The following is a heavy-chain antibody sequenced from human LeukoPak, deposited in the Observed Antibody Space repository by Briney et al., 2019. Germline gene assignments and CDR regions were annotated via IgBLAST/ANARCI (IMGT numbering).Heavy chain of an antibody. CDR3: ARHPAPIYHFDRNPYYFDI. CDR1: RGSINIKTYF. J-gene: IGHJ4*02. Sequence: PSDTLSLTCTVSRGSINIKTYFWRWIRQPPAKRLEWVVSIFHNGSTNYNPSLKSRLYISVDTSMNPSSLRLSSAPAADTAVYFCARHPAPIYHFDRNPYYFDIWGLGTLVTVSS. V-gene: IGHV4-39*01. CDR2: IFHNGST. D-gene: IGHD3-22*01.